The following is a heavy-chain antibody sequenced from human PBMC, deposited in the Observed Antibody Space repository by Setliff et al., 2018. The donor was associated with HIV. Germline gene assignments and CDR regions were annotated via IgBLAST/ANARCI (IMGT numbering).Heavy chain of an antibody. V-gene: IGHV3-30-3*01. CDR3: AKDRGCSV. CDR1: GFTFSNYA. Sequence: GGSLRLSCAASGFTFSNYAMHWVRQAPGKGLEWVAVISYDGSNKYYADSVKGRFTISRHNSKNTLYLHMNSLRAEDTAVYYCAKDRGCSVWGQGTLVTVSS. D-gene: IGHD2-15*01. J-gene: IGHJ4*02. CDR2: ISYDGSNK.